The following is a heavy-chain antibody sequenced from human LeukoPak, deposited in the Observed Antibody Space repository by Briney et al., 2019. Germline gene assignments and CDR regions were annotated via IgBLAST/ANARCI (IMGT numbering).Heavy chain of an antibody. V-gene: IGHV3-48*03. D-gene: IGHD3-3*01. CDR3: ARGWGRYGFCDY. J-gene: IGHJ4*02. CDR2: ISSSGSTI. Sequence: GGSLRLSCAASGFTFSSYEMNWVRQAPGKGLEWVSYISSSGSTIYYADSVKGRFTISRDNAKNSLYLQINSLRAEDTAVYYCARGWGRYGFCDYWGQGTLVTVSS. CDR1: GFTFSSYE.